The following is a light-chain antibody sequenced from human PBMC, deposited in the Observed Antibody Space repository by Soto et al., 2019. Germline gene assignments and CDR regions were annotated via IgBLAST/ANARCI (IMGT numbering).Light chain of an antibody. CDR2: EVT. J-gene: IGLJ1*01. CDR1: SSDVGGYNY. Sequence: QSALTQPPSASGSPGQSVTISCTGTSSDVGGYNYVSWYQQHPGKAPQLMIYEVTKRPSGVPDRFSGSKSGNTASLTVSGLQAEDEADYYCISYAGSNNLVFGTGTMVTV. CDR3: ISYAGSNNLV. V-gene: IGLV2-8*01.